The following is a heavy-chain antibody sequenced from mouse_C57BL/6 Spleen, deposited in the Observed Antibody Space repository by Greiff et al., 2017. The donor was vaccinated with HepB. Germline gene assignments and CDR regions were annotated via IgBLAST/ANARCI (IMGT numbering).Heavy chain of an antibody. CDR3: ARLGGYPHYYAMDY. Sequence: QVQLKQPGAELVKPGASVKMSCKASGYTFTSYWITWVKQRPGQGLEWIGDIYPGSGSTNYNEKFKSKATLTVDTSSSTAYMQLSSLTSEDSAVYYCARLGGYPHYYAMDYWGQGTSVTVSS. D-gene: IGHD2-2*01. CDR1: GYTFTSYW. CDR2: IYPGSGST. J-gene: IGHJ4*01. V-gene: IGHV1-55*01.